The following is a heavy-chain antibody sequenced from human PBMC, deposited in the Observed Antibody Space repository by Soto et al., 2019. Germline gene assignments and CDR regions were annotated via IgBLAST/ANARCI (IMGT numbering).Heavy chain of an antibody. CDR2: MNPNSGNT. Sequence: ASVKVSCKASGYTFTIYYINWVRQATGQGLEWMGWMNPNSGNTGYAQKFQGRVTMTRNTSISTAYMELSSLRSEDTAVYYCARGGCSGGSCYSLDYYYYMDLWGKGTTVTVSS. D-gene: IGHD2-15*01. CDR3: ARGGCSGGSCYSLDYYYYMDL. J-gene: IGHJ6*03. CDR1: GYTFTIYY. V-gene: IGHV1-8*01.